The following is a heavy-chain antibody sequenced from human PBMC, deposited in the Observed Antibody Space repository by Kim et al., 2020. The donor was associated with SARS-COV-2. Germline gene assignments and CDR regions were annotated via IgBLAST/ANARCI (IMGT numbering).Heavy chain of an antibody. CDR2: IGTAGDT. D-gene: IGHD6-19*01. J-gene: IGHJ6*02. CDR1: GFTFSSYD. CDR3: ARSRGSSVGGYYGMDV. V-gene: IGHV3-13*04. Sequence: GGSLRLSCAASGFTFSSYDMHWVRQATGKGLEWVSAIGTAGDTYYPGSVKGRFTISRENAKNSLYLQMNSLRAGDTAVYYCARSRGSSVGGYYGMDVWGQGTTVTVSS.